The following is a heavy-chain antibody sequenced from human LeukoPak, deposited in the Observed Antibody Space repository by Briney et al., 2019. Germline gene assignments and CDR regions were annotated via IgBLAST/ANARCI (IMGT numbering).Heavy chain of an antibody. J-gene: IGHJ5*02. V-gene: IGHV3-23*01. CDR1: GFTFSSYA. CDR3: AKDPSGYCSGGSCYSGWFDP. D-gene: IGHD2-15*01. CDR2: ISGSGGST. Sequence: GGSLRLSCAASGFTFSSYAMSWVRQAPGKGLEWVSAISGSGGSTYYADSVKGRFTISRDNSKNTLYLQMNSPRAEDTAVYYCAKDPSGYCSGGSCYSGWFDPWGQGTLVTVSS.